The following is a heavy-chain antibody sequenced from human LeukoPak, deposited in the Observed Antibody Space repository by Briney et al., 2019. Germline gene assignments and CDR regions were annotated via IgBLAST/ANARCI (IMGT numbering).Heavy chain of an antibody. Sequence: GGSLRLSCAASGFTFSSYGMHWVRQAPGKGLEWVAVISYDGSKKFYADSVKGRFTISRDNSKNTLYLQMNSLRAEDTAVYYCARGRDGYNWIDYWGQGTLVTVSS. CDR2: ISYDGSKK. J-gene: IGHJ4*02. CDR3: ARGRDGYNWIDY. V-gene: IGHV3-30*03. D-gene: IGHD5-24*01. CDR1: GFTFSSYG.